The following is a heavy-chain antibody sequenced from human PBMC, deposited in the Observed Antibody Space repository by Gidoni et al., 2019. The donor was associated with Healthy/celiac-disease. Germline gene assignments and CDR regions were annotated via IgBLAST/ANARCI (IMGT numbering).Heavy chain of an antibody. D-gene: IGHD1-26*01. Sequence: QVQLVESGGGVVQPGRSLRLSCAASGFTFSSYGMHWVRQAPGKGLELVAVISYDGSNKYYADSVKGRFTISRDNSKNTLYLQMNSLRAEDTAVYYCAKDLQRVGATGFDYWGQGTLVTVSS. J-gene: IGHJ4*02. CDR1: GFTFSSYG. CDR3: AKDLQRVGATGFDY. CDR2: ISYDGSNK. V-gene: IGHV3-30*18.